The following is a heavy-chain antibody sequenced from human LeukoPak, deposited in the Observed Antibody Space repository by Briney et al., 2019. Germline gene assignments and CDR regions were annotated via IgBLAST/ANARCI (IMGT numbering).Heavy chain of an antibody. Sequence: GGSLRLSCAASGFTFSSYWMSWVRQAPGKGLEWVSSISSSSSYIYYADSVKGRFTISRDNAKNSLYLQMNSLRAEDTAVYYCARDYYDILTGYYQDAFDIWGQGTMVTVSS. CDR2: ISSSSSYI. J-gene: IGHJ3*02. V-gene: IGHV3-21*03. CDR1: GFTFSSYW. CDR3: ARDYYDILTGYYQDAFDI. D-gene: IGHD3-9*01.